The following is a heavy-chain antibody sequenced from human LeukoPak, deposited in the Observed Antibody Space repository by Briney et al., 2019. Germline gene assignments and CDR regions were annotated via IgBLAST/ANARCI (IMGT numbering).Heavy chain of an antibody. CDR2: INHSGST. Sequence: SETLSLTCTVSGGSISSYYWSWIRQPPGKGLEWIGEINHSGSTNYNPSLKRRVTISVDTSKNQFSLKLSSVTAADTAVYYCARVPGPRGPQRRPDEDYYYYMDVWGKGTTVTISS. J-gene: IGHJ6*03. V-gene: IGHV4-59*01. CDR1: GGSISSYY. D-gene: IGHD6-25*01. CDR3: ARVPGPRGPQRRPDEDYYYYMDV.